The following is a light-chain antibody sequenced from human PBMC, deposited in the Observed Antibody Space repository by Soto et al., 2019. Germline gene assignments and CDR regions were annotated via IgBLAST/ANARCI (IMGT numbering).Light chain of an antibody. J-gene: IGLJ1*01. V-gene: IGLV2-14*01. Sequence: QSALTQPASVSGSLGQSITISCTGTNSDVGGYKYVSWYQQHPGKAPKLMIYEVSNRPSGASNRFSGFKSGNTASLTISGLQAEDEADYYCNAYTSSSTYVFGTGTKVTVL. CDR2: EVS. CDR3: NAYTSSSTYV. CDR1: NSDVGGYKY.